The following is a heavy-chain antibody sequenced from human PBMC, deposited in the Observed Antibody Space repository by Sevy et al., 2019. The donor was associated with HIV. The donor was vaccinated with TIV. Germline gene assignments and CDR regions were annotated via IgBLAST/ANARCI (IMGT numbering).Heavy chain of an antibody. D-gene: IGHD3-10*01. CDR1: GFTFSSHS. CDR3: ARGKYYYGSGSYNRWYFDL. Sequence: GGSLRLSCAASGFTFSSHSMKWVRQAPGKGLEWVSSISSTSSYIYYADSVKGRFTISRDNAKNSLYLQMNSLRDEDTAVYYCARGKYYYGSGSYNRWYFDLWGRGTLVTVSS. CDR2: ISSTSSYI. J-gene: IGHJ2*01. V-gene: IGHV3-21*01.